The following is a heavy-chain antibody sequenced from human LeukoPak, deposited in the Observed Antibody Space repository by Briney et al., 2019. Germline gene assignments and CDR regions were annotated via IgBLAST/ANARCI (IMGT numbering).Heavy chain of an antibody. CDR2: IGGYSGNT. Sequence: ASVKVSCKASGYTFTAYGISWVRQAPGQGLEWMGWIGGYSGNTKYAQKLQDRVTMTTETSTSTAYMELRGLRSDDTAMYYCARDPMIRGVVAYFDYWGQGTLVAVSS. CDR1: GYTFTAYG. CDR3: ARDPMIRGVVAYFDY. V-gene: IGHV1-18*01. J-gene: IGHJ4*02. D-gene: IGHD3-10*01.